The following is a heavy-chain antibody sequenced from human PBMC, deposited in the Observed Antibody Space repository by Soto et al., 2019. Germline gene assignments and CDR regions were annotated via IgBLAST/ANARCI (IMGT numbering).Heavy chain of an antibody. CDR1: GTSISSYY. D-gene: IGHD2-8*01. CDR2: IHYSGTN. V-gene: IGHV4-59*01. CDR3: ARYNSYAIDY. J-gene: IGHJ4*02. Sequence: SETLSLTCTVSGTSISSYYWSWIRQRPGKGLEWIANIHYSGTNNYNPSLASRVTLSVDTSKNQLSLKMTSVTAADRAMYFCARYNSYAIDYWARGNLVT.